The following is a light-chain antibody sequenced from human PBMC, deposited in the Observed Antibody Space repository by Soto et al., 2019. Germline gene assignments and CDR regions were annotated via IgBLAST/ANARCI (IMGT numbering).Light chain of an antibody. J-gene: IGLJ1*01. V-gene: IGLV1-44*01. CDR1: SSDVGGHDY. Sequence: QSALTQPASVSGSPGQSITISCNGTSSDVGGHDYVSWYQQLPGTAPKLLIYSNNQRPSGVPDRFSGSKSGTSASLAISGLQSEDEADYYCAAWDDSMNGPVFGTGTKVTVL. CDR2: SNN. CDR3: AAWDDSMNGPV.